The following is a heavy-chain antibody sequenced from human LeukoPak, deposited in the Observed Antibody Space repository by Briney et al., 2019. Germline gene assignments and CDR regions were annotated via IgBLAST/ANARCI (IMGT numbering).Heavy chain of an antibody. J-gene: IGHJ6*02. CDR3: AKDMFPSSLIVVVPAAMGEYYYYGMDV. V-gene: IGHV3-43*02. CDR1: GFTFDDYA. Sequence: GGSLRLSCAASGFTFDDYAMHWVRQAPGKGLEWVSLISGDGGSTYYADSVKGRFTISRDNSKNSLYLQMNSLRTEDTASYYGAKDMFPSSLIVVVPAAMGEYYYYGMDVWGQGTTVTVSS. D-gene: IGHD2-2*01. CDR2: ISGDGGST.